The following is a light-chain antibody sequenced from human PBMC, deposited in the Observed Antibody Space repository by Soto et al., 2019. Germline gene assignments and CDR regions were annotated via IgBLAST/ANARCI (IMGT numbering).Light chain of an antibody. CDR2: GSS. CDR1: QSVSSN. V-gene: IGKV3-15*01. Sequence: EIVMTQSPATLSVSPGERATLSCRASQSVSSNLARYQQKPGPSSRPLIYGSSTRATRIPASFSGSVSGREFTLTSSSLLSEDFAVYFCQQNNNWPLTFGGGTEVDIK. J-gene: IGKJ4*01. CDR3: QQNNNWPLT.